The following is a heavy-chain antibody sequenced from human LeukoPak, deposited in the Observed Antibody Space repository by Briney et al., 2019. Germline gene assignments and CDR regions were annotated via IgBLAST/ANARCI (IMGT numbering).Heavy chain of an antibody. CDR1: GGSISSGGYY. CDR3: AREAYDSSGYYLGVPDY. CDR2: IYHSGST. Sequence: SETLSLTCTVSGGSISSGGYYWSWIRQPPGKGLEWIGYIYHSGSTYYNPSLKSRVTISVDTSKNQFSLKLSSVTAADTAVYYCAREAYDSSGYYLGVPDYWGQGTLVTVSS. V-gene: IGHV4-30-2*01. D-gene: IGHD3-22*01. J-gene: IGHJ4*02.